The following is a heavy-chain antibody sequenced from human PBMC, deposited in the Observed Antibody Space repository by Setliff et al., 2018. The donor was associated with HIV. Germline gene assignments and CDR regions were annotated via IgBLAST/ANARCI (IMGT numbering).Heavy chain of an antibody. Sequence: RASVKVSCKASGYTLTDYYMHWVQQAPGKGLEWMGRVDPEDGETIYAEKFQGRVTITADTSTDTAYMELSSLRSEDTAVYYCATASNYYGSGSHGQAFDIWGQGTMVTVSS. D-gene: IGHD3-10*01. CDR3: ATASNYYGSGSHGQAFDI. CDR2: VDPEDGET. J-gene: IGHJ3*02. CDR1: GYTLTDYY. V-gene: IGHV1-69-2*01.